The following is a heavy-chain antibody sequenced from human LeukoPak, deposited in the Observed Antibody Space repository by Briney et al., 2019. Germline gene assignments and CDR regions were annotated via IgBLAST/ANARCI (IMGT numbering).Heavy chain of an antibody. CDR2: ISSSGGNI. V-gene: IGHV3-21*05. Sequence: PGGSLRLSCVASRFTLRRYIMHEVGPPGSKGLEGVSYISSSGGNIYYADSVKGRFTISRDNAKYSLYLQVSSLRAEDTAVYYCAREAVSSSSLDFWGQGTLVTVSS. J-gene: IGHJ4*02. D-gene: IGHD6-6*01. CDR3: AREAVSSSSLDF. CDR1: RFTLRRYI.